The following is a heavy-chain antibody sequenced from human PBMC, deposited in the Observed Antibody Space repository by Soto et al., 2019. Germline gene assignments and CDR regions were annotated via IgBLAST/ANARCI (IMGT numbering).Heavy chain of an antibody. V-gene: IGHV3-33*01. CDR1: GFTFSSYG. Sequence: QVQLVESGGGVVQPGRSLRLSCAASGFTFSSYGMHWVRQAPGKGLEWVAVIWYDGSNKYYADSVKGRFTISRDNSKNTLYLQMNSLRAEDTAVYYCARVPPYDSSGGMDVWGQGTTVTVSS. D-gene: IGHD3-22*01. J-gene: IGHJ6*02. CDR2: IWYDGSNK. CDR3: ARVPPYDSSGGMDV.